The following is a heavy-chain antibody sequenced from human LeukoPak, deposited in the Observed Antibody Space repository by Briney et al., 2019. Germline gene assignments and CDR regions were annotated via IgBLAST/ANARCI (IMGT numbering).Heavy chain of an antibody. J-gene: IGHJ1*01. Sequence: GGSLRLSCAASGFTFSSYSMNWVRQAPGKGLEWVSSISSSGNYIYYADSVKGRFTISRDNSKNTLYLQMNSLRAEDTAVYYCAKFGSRSWQLVPFQHWGQGTLVTVSS. CDR1: GFTFSSYS. CDR3: AKFGSRSWQLVPFQH. CDR2: ISSSGNYI. V-gene: IGHV3-21*04. D-gene: IGHD6-13*01.